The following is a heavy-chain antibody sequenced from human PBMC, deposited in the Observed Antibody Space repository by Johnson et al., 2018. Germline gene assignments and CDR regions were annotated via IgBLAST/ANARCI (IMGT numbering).Heavy chain of an antibody. V-gene: IGHV3-30*03. CDR2: ISYDGSNK. CDR1: GFTFSSYG. Sequence: QVQLVQSGGGVVQPGRSLRLSCAASGFTFSSYGMHWVRQAPGKGLEWVAVISYDGSNKYYADSVKGRFTISRDNSKNTLYLQMNSLRAEDTAVYYCARAEGSPHYGMDVWGQGTTVTVSS. D-gene: IGHD6-13*01. J-gene: IGHJ6*02. CDR3: ARAEGSPHYGMDV.